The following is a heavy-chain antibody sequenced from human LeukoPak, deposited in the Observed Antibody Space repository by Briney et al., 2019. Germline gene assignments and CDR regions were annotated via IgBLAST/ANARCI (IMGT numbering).Heavy chain of an antibody. Sequence: PSETLSLTCTVSGGSISSSTYYWGWIRQPPGKGLEWIGSLYYSGSTYYNPSLQSRVTISVGTSKNQFSLKLSSVTAADTAVHYCARLLADIVIIPAALGVDYWGQGTLVTVSS. CDR3: ARLLADIVIIPAALGVDY. CDR1: GGSISSSTYY. CDR2: LYYSGST. V-gene: IGHV4-39*01. D-gene: IGHD2-2*01. J-gene: IGHJ4*02.